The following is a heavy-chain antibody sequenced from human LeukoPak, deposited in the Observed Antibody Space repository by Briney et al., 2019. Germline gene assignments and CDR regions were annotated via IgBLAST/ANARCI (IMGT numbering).Heavy chain of an antibody. CDR3: AREAGYYDSSGRGGY. V-gene: IGHV1-18*01. J-gene: IGHJ4*02. Sequence: ASVKVSCKASGYTFTSYGISWVRQAPGQGLEWMGWISAYNCNTNYAQKLQGRVTMTTDTSTSTAYMELRSLRSDDTAVYYCAREAGYYDSSGRGGYWGQGTLVTVSS. D-gene: IGHD3-22*01. CDR2: ISAYNCNT. CDR1: GYTFTSYG.